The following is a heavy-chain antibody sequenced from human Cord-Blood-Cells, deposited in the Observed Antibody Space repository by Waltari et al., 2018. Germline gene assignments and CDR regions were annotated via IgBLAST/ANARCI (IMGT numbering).Heavy chain of an antibody. D-gene: IGHD7-27*01. CDR3: ARGHGANWGLGSWFDP. Sequence: QVQLQQWGAGLLKLSETLSLTCAVYGGSSRGYYWSWIRQPPGKGLEWIGEINHSGSTNYNPSLKSRVTISVDTSKNQFSLKLSSVTAADTAVYYCARGHGANWGLGSWFDPWGQGTLVTVSS. V-gene: IGHV4-34*01. J-gene: IGHJ5*02. CDR1: GGSSRGYY. CDR2: INHSGST.